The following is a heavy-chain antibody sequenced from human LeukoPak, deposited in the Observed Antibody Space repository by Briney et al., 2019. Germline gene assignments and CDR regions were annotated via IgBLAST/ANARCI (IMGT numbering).Heavy chain of an antibody. V-gene: IGHV4-59*08. J-gene: IGHJ4*02. Sequence: SETLSLTCTVSGGSISSYYWSWIRQPPGKGLEWIGYIYYSGSTNYNPSLKSRVTISVDTSKNQFSLKLSSVTAADTAVYYCARRYDSSGYYYFDYWGQGTLVIVSS. D-gene: IGHD3-22*01. CDR1: GGSISSYY. CDR2: IYYSGST. CDR3: ARRYDSSGYYYFDY.